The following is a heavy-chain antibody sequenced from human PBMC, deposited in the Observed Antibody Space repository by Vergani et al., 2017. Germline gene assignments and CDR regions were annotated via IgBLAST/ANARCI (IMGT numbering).Heavy chain of an antibody. CDR3: ARGGWGSSNQPRAFDY. Sequence: QVQLVQSGAEVKKPGSSVKVSCKASGGTFSSYAISWVRQAPGQGLEWMGRIIPILGIANYAQKFQGRVTITADKSTSTAYMELSSLRSEDTAVYYCARGGWGSSNQPRAFDYWGQGTLVTVSS. V-gene: IGHV1-69*04. CDR1: GGTFSSYA. J-gene: IGHJ4*02. D-gene: IGHD6-6*01. CDR2: IIPILGIA.